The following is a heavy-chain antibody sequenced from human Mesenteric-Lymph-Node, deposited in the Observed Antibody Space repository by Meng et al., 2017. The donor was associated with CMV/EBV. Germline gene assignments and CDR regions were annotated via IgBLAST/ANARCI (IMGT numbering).Heavy chain of an antibody. CDR1: GASVRSSTSY. V-gene: IGHV4-39*07. J-gene: IGHJ3*02. CDR3: ARDSFITGGDTFEI. D-gene: IGHD3-16*01. CDR2: IYYSGST. Sequence: SETLSLTCTVSGASVRSSTSYWGWIRQPPGKGLEWIGSIYYSGSTYYNPSLKSRVTISVDTSKNQFSLKLSSVTAADTAVYYCARDSFITGGDTFEIWGQGTMVTVSS.